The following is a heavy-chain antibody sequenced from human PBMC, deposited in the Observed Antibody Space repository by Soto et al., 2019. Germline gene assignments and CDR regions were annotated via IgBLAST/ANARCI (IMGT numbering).Heavy chain of an antibody. CDR2: MYYSGTT. CDR1: GGSISSSDFY. J-gene: IGHJ4*02. CDR3: ASGPRGRDY. V-gene: IGHV4-39*06. Sequence: PSETLSLTCTVSGGSISSSDFYWGWLRQTPGKGLEFIGSMYYSGTTYYNPSLKSRVTISIDTSKNQFTLKLTSVTAADTAVYYCASGPRGRDYWGQGTLVTISS.